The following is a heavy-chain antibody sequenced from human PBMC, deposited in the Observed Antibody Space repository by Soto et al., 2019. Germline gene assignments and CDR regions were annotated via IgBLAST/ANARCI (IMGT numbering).Heavy chain of an antibody. D-gene: IGHD6-19*01. CDR1: GFTFSDYA. CDR3: AKGGRQWLVTSDFNY. Sequence: VQLVESGGGVVQPGRSLRLSCAASGFTFSDYAMHWVRQAPGKGLEWVAVVSHDGRNTHYADSVKDRFTISRDSSKNTVSLELTSLRAEDTAVYYCAKGGRQWLVTSDFNYWGQGALVTVSS. CDR2: VSHDGRNT. V-gene: IGHV3-30*18. J-gene: IGHJ4*02.